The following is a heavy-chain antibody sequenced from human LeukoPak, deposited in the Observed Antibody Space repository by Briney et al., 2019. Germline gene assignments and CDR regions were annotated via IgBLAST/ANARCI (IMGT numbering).Heavy chain of an antibody. V-gene: IGHV1-24*01. CDR1: GYTLTELS. CDR2: FDPEDGET. Sequence: GASVKVSCKVSGYTLTELSMHWVRQAPGKGLEWMGGFDPEDGETIYAQKFQGRVTMTRNTSISTAYMELSSLRSEDTAVYYCARTLLGSGKWGQGTLVTVSS. D-gene: IGHD3-10*01. J-gene: IGHJ4*02. CDR3: ARTLLGSGK.